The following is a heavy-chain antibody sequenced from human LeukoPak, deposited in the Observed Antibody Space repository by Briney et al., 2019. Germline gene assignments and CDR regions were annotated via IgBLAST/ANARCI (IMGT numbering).Heavy chain of an antibody. V-gene: IGHV4-61*02. CDR1: GGSISSGSYY. CDR2: IYTSGST. D-gene: IGHD3-9*01. Sequence: SETLSLTCTVSGGSISSGSYYWSWIRQPAGKGLEWIGRIYTSGSTNYNPSLKSRVTISVDTSKNQFSLKLSSVTAADTAVYYCARHRGAQLRYFDWLSWFDPWGQGTLVTVSS. CDR3: ARHRGAQLRYFDWLSWFDP. J-gene: IGHJ5*02.